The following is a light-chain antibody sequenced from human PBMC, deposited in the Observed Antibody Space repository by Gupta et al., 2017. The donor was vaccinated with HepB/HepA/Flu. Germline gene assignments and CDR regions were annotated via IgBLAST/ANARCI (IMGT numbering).Light chain of an antibody. CDR1: SSNIGSNT. J-gene: IGLJ2*01. V-gene: IGLV1-44*01. CDR2: NNN. Sequence: QSVLTQPPPASGTPGPRVTISCSGCSSNIGSNTVNWYRQPPGTAPKLLIYNNNQRPSGVPDRFSGSKSGTSASLAISGLQSEDEADYYCATWDDSPWSGVFGGGTKLTVL. CDR3: ATWDDSPWSGV.